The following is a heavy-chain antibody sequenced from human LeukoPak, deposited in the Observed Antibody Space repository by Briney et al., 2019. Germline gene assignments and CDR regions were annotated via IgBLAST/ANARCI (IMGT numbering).Heavy chain of an antibody. CDR2: IYYSGST. CDR1: GGSISSSSYY. D-gene: IGHD2-2*01. CDR3: ARVYSYQLLA. J-gene: IGHJ5*02. V-gene: IGHV4-39*07. Sequence: KPSETLSLTCTVSGGSISSSSYYWGWIRQPPGKGLEWIGSIYYSGSTYYNPSLKSRVTISVDTSKNQFSLKLSSVTAADTAVYYCARVYSYQLLAWGQGTLVTVSS.